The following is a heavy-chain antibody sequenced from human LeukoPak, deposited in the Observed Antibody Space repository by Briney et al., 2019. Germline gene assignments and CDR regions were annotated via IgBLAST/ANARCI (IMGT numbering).Heavy chain of an antibody. CDR1: GGTFSSYA. CDR3: AREGAAHASDI. J-gene: IGHJ3*02. V-gene: IGHV1-69*13. CDR2: IIPIFGTA. Sequence: ASVKVSCKASGGTFSSYAISWVRQAPGQGLEWMGGIIPIFGTANYTQKFQGRVTITADESTSTAYMELSSLRSEDTAVYYCAREGAAHASDIWGQGTMVTVSS. D-gene: IGHD1-26*01.